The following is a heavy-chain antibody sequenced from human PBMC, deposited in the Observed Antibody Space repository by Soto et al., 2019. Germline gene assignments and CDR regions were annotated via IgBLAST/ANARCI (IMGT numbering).Heavy chain of an antibody. Sequence: ASVKVSCKASGYTFTGYYMHWVRQAPGQGLEWMGWINPNSGGTNYAQKFQGWVTMTRDTSISTAYMELSRLRSDDTAVYYCARGPGGYGDYQSYFDYWGQGTLVTVS. CDR2: INPNSGGT. V-gene: IGHV1-2*04. CDR3: ARGPGGYGDYQSYFDY. D-gene: IGHD4-17*01. CDR1: GYTFTGYY. J-gene: IGHJ4*02.